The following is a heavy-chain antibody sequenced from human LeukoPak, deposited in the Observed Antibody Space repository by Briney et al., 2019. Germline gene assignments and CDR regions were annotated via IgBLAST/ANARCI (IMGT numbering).Heavy chain of an antibody. CDR1: GFTFSNYW. D-gene: IGHD4-23*01. V-gene: IGHV3-74*01. CDR2: INTDESHI. CDR3: VRGKLVNAVGHFDN. J-gene: IGHJ4*02. Sequence: HAGGSLRLSCAASGFTFSNYWMHWVRQAPGKGLVWVSRINTDESHINYADSVKGRFTISRDNAKNTLYLQMNSLRVEDTGVYYCVRGKLVNAVGHFDNWGQGTLVTVSS.